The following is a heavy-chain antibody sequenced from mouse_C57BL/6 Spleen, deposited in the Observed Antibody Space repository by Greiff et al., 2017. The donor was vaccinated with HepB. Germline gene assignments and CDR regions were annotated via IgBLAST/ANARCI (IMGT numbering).Heavy chain of an antibody. D-gene: IGHD1-1*02. V-gene: IGHV1-69*01. J-gene: IGHJ4*01. CDR1: GYTFTSYW. CDR3: ARGGWGLYYAMDY. Sequence: QVQLQQSGAELVMPGASVKLSCKASGYTFTSYWMHWVKQRPGQGLEWIGEIDPSDSYTNYNQKFKGKSTLTVDKSSSTAYMQLSSLTSEDSAVYYCARGGWGLYYAMDYWGQGTSVTVSS. CDR2: IDPSDSYT.